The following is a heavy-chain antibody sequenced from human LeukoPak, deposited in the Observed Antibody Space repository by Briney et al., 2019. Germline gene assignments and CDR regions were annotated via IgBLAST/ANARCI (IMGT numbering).Heavy chain of an antibody. CDR2: IYYSGNT. J-gene: IGHJ5*01. V-gene: IGHV4-59*01. CDR1: GGSISPYY. CDR3: ARNHGGWFDS. D-gene: IGHD4-23*01. Sequence: TSETLSLTCTVSGGSISPYYWCWIRQSPGKGLEWIGYIYYSGNTKYNPSLKSRVTISVDTSKNQFSLKLNSVTAADTAVYYCARNHGGWFDSWGQGTLVTVSS.